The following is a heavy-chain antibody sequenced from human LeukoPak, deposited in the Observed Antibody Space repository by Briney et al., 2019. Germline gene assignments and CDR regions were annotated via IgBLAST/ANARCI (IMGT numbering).Heavy chain of an antibody. CDR2: ISTNNGNT. V-gene: IGHV1-18*01. D-gene: IGHD5-12*01. Sequence: ASVKVSSKASGYTFTIYSISWVRQAPGQGLEWMGWISTNNGNTNYAQKLQGRVTMTTDTSTRTAYMELRSLRSDDTAVYYCARDIVSGYDYAGDYWGQGTLVTVSS. J-gene: IGHJ4*02. CDR1: GYTFTIYS. CDR3: ARDIVSGYDYAGDY.